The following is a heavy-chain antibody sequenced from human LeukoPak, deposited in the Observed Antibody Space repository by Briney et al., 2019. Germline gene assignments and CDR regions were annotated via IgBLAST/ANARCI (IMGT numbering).Heavy chain of an antibody. CDR1: GFVVSSSY. CDR2: LHAGGNT. D-gene: IGHD3-10*01. CDR3: ARGYYYGSGSLYGMDV. Sequence: GSLRLSCAASGFVVSSSYMSWVRQTPVKGLEWLSALHAGGNTFFADSVRGRFTISRDNSKNTLYLQMNSLRAEDTAVYYCARGYYYGSGSLYGMDVWGQGTTVTVSS. V-gene: IGHV3-66*02. J-gene: IGHJ6*02.